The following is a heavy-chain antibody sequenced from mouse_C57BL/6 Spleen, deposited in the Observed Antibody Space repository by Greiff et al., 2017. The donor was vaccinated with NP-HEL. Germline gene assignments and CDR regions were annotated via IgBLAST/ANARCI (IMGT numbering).Heavy chain of an antibody. Sequence: QVQLQQPGAELVRPGSSVKLSCKASGYTFTSYWMHWVKQRPIQGLEWIGNIDPSDSETHYNQKFKDKATLTVDKSSSTAYMQLGSLTSEDSAVYYCARDYYGSNYYFDYWGQGTTLTVSS. J-gene: IGHJ2*01. CDR3: ARDYYGSNYYFDY. CDR1: GYTFTSYW. V-gene: IGHV1-52*01. D-gene: IGHD1-1*01. CDR2: IDPSDSET.